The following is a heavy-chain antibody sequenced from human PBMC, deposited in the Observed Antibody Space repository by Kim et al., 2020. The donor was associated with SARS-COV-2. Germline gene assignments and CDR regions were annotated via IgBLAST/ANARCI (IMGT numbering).Heavy chain of an antibody. V-gene: IGHV3-33*01. CDR3: ARDLRGMDV. D-gene: IGHD3-9*01. J-gene: IGHJ6*02. Sequence: GGSLRLSCAASGFTFSSYGMHWVRQAPGKGLEWVAVIWYDGSNKYHADSVKGRFTISRDNSKNTLYLQMNSLRAEDTAVYYCARDLRGMDVWGQGTTVTVSS. CDR2: IWYDGSNK. CDR1: GFTFSSYG.